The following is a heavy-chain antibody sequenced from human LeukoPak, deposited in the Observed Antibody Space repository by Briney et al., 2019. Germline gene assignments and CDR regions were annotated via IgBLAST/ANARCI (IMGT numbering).Heavy chain of an antibody. CDR1: GYTFTSYG. CDR3: ARLTYYDFWSGYSRAGSYYFDY. Sequence: ASVKVSCKASGYTFTSYGISWVRQAPGQGLEGMGWISACNGNTNYAQKLQGRVTMTTDTSTSTAYMELRSLRSDDTAVYYCARLTYYDFWSGYSRAGSYYFDYWGQGTLVTVSS. V-gene: IGHV1-18*01. D-gene: IGHD3-3*01. CDR2: ISACNGNT. J-gene: IGHJ4*02.